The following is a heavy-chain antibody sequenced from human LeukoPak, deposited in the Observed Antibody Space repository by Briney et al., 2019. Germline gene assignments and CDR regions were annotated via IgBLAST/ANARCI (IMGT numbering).Heavy chain of an antibody. J-gene: IGHJ4*02. Sequence: GGSLRLSCAASGFTVSINYMSWVRQAPGRGREWVSVIYSGGSTYYAGSEKGRFTISRDNSKTTLYLQMNSLRAEDTAVYYCARDFSGRSGFDYWGQGTLVTVSA. CDR3: ARDFSGRSGFDY. D-gene: IGHD5-12*01. CDR1: GFTVSINY. V-gene: IGHV3-53*01. CDR2: IYSGGST.